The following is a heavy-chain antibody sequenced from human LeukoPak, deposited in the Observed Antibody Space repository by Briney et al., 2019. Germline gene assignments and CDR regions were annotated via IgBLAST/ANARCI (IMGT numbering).Heavy chain of an antibody. CDR3: ARQGGILSDY. CDR1: GGSISSYY. D-gene: IGHD2/OR15-2a*01. Sequence: PSETLSLTCTVSGGSISSYYWSWIRQPPGKGLEWVGHIYYLGSTNYNPSLKSRVTISIDTSKNYFSLKLNSVIAADTAVYYCARQGGILSDYWGQGTLVTVSS. V-gene: IGHV4-59*01. CDR2: IYYLGST. J-gene: IGHJ4*02.